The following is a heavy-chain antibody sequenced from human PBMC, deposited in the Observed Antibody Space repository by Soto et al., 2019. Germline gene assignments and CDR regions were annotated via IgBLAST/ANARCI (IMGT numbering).Heavy chain of an antibody. CDR1: GYGFAGYW. Sequence: PGDSLKISCKGSGYGFAGYWITWVRQKPGKGLEWMGRIDPSDSQTYYSPSFRGHVTISVTKSITTVFLQWSSLRASDTAMYYCARGGVSTRNFDYWGQGTPVTV. V-gene: IGHV5-10-1*01. CDR3: ARGGVSTRNFDY. D-gene: IGHD1-1*01. CDR2: IDPSDSQT. J-gene: IGHJ4*02.